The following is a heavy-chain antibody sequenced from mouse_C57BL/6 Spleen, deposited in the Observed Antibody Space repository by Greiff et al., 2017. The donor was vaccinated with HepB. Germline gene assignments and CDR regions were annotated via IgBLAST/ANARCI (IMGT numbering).Heavy chain of an antibody. V-gene: IGHV1-42*01. CDR1: GYSFTGYY. D-gene: IGHD1-1*01. Sequence: EVQLVESGPELVKPGASVKISCKASGYSFTGYYMNWVKQSPEKSLEWIGEINPSTGGTTYNQKFKAKATLTVDKSSSTAYMQLKSLTSEDSAVYYCARGYGSRDWYFDVWGTGTTVTVSS. J-gene: IGHJ1*03. CDR2: INPSTGGT. CDR3: ARGYGSRDWYFDV.